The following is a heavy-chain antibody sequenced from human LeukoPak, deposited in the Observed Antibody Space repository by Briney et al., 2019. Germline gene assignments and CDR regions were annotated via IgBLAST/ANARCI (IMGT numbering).Heavy chain of an antibody. CDR3: ARDQAFLWFGELSPAGYFDY. CDR2: ISSSGSTI. CDR1: GFTFSSYE. Sequence: PGGSLRLSCAASGFTFSSYEMNWVRQAPGKGLEWVSYISSSGSTIYYADSVRGRFSISRDNAKNSLYLQMNSLRAEDTAVYYCARDQAFLWFGELSPAGYFDYWGQGTLLTVSS. J-gene: IGHJ4*02. D-gene: IGHD3-10*01. V-gene: IGHV3-48*03.